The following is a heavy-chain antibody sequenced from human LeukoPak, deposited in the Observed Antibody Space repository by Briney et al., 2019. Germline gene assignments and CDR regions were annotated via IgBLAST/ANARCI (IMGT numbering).Heavy chain of an antibody. V-gene: IGHV3-33*01. J-gene: IGHJ4*02. D-gene: IGHD2-21*01. CDR2: IWHDGSDK. CDR3: TRQSENYSLDY. CDR1: GFTFSSYG. Sequence: GGSLRLSFAASGFTFSSYGMHWVRQAPGKGLEWVAIIWHDGSDKYYADSVKGRFTISRDNSKNTLYLQMNSLRAEDTAVYFCTRQSENYSLDYWGQGTLVTVSS.